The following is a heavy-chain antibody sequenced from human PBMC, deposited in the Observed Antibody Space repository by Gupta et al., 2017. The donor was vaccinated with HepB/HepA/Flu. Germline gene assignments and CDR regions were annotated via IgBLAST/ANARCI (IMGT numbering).Heavy chain of an antibody. CDR3: ARDQDYAFDI. J-gene: IGHJ3*02. CDR1: GFTFTSSH. V-gene: IGHV3-48*02. D-gene: IGHD3/OR15-3a*01. Sequence: DVQLVESGGGFVQPGGSLRLSCAASGFTFTSSHMNWVRQAPGKGLEWISYISSTNAIYYADSVKGRFTISRDNAKNSVFLQMNSLRDEDTAVYYCARDQDYAFDIWGQGTMVTVSS. CDR2: ISSTNAI.